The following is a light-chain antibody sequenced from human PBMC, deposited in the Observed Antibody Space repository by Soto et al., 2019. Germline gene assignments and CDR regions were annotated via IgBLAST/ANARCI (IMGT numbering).Light chain of an antibody. V-gene: IGKV3-20*01. CDR2: GAS. J-gene: IGKJ5*01. CDR3: QQYGNSPSFT. CDR1: ESVSSSY. Sequence: EIVLTQSPGTLSLSPGERATLSCRASESVSSSYLAWYQQKPGQAPRLLIYGASSRATGIPDRFSGSGSGTDFTLTINRLEPEDFAVYFCQQYGNSPSFTFGQGTRLE.